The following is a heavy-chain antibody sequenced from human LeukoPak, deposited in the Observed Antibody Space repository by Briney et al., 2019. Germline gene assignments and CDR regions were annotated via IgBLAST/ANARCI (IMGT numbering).Heavy chain of an antibody. CDR3: ARDRGGNDFWSGFDYYYYGMDV. J-gene: IGHJ6*02. V-gene: IGHV3-7*03. CDR2: IKHDGIEK. CDR1: GFSFRSYW. Sequence: GGSLRLSCAASGFSFRSYWMDWVRQAPGKGLEWVANIKHDGIEKYFVDSVKGRFTISRDNAKNSLYLQMNSLRAEDTAVYYCARDRGGNDFWSGFDYYYYGMDVWGQGTTVTVSS. D-gene: IGHD3-3*01.